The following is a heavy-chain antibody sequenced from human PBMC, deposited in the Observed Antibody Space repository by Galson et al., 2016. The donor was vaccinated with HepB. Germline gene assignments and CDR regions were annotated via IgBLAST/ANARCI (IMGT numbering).Heavy chain of an antibody. Sequence: SVKVSCKASGDSFATYDINWLRQATGQGPEWIGWMNPNTGDTGYVLKFQGRVTMTRNASISTAYMELSSLRSEDTAVYYCARGSDYSNYVAIYWGQGTLVTASS. CDR1: GDSFATYD. J-gene: IGHJ4*02. D-gene: IGHD4-11*01. CDR2: MNPNTGDT. CDR3: ARGSDYSNYVAIY. V-gene: IGHV1-8*01.